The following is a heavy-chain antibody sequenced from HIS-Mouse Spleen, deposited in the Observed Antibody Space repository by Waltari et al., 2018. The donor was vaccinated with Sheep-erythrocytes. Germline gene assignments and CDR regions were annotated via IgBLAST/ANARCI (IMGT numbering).Heavy chain of an antibody. V-gene: IGHV3-21*01. CDR2: ISSSSSYI. CDR3: ARDSTSDAFDF. J-gene: IGHJ3*01. Sequence: SISSSSSYIYYADSVKGRFTISRDNAKNSLYLQMNSLRAEDTAVYYCARDSTSDAFDFWGQGTMVTVSS. D-gene: IGHD6-6*01.